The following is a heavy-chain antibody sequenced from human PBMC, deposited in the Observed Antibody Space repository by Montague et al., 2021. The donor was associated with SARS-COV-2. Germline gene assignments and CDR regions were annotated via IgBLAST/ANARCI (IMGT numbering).Heavy chain of an antibody. CDR2: IYYRGST. D-gene: IGHD6-19*01. J-gene: IGHJ4*02. CDR1: GGSFSGYY. CDR3: ATQEDPSGWIPGPFDF. Sequence: SETLSLTCAVYGGSFSGYYWSWIRQPPGKGLEWIGSIYYRGSTYYNPSLKSRVFISVDTSKNQLSLTLTSVTAADTAVYYCATQEDPSGWIPGPFDFWGQGTLLSVSS. V-gene: IGHV4-34*01.